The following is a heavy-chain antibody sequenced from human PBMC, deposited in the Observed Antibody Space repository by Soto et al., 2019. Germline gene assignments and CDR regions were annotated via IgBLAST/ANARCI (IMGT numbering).Heavy chain of an antibody. V-gene: IGHV4-31*03. D-gene: IGHD3-9*01. CDR1: GGSISSGSFY. CDR2: ISDSGSS. Sequence: QVQLQESSTGLVKPSQTLTLTCTVSGGSISSGSFYWSWIRQHAGKGLEWIGHISDSGSSYYNPSLESRVTISVDTSKNQFSLKLSAVTAADTAVYFCARTTFYDIFTAYYSLFDYWGQGTLVTVSS. J-gene: IGHJ4*02. CDR3: ARTTFYDIFTAYYSLFDY.